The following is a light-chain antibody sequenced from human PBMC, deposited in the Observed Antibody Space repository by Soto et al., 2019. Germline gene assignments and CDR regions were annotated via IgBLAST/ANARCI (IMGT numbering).Light chain of an antibody. V-gene: IGKV4-1*01. Sequence: DIVMTQSPDSLAVSLGETATINCKSSQSLLYSSNNKNYLAWYRQKPRQPPELLIYWAYTRESGVPGRYSGSGSGTDFTLTISSLRAGDVAIYYCQQYYETPLTFGGGTTVEIK. J-gene: IGKJ4*01. CDR1: QSLLYSSNNKNY. CDR3: QQYYETPLT. CDR2: WAY.